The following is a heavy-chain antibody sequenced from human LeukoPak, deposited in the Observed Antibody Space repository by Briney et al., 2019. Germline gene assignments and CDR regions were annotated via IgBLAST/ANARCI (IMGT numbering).Heavy chain of an antibody. CDR3: ARDDSYGYGDWFDP. J-gene: IGHJ5*02. Sequence: GGSLRLSCAASGFTFSSYSMNWVRQAPGKGLEWVSYISSSSSTIYYADSVKGRFTISRDNAKNSLYLQMNSLRAEDTAVYYCARDDSYGYGDWFDPWGQGTLVTVSS. V-gene: IGHV3-48*04. CDR2: ISSSSSTI. D-gene: IGHD5-18*01. CDR1: GFTFSSYS.